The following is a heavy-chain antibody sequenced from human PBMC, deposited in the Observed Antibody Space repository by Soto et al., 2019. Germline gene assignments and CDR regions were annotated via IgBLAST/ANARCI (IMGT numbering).Heavy chain of an antibody. J-gene: IGHJ4*02. CDR3: ASTVVTGY. V-gene: IGHV3-74*01. D-gene: IGHD2-15*01. CDR2: INSDGSRT. Sequence: EVQLVESGGGLVQPGGSLRLSCAVSGFTFSSDWMHWVRQAPGKGLVWVSRINSDGSRTSYADSVKGRFTISRDNAKNTLYLQMNSLRAEDTSVYYCASTVVTGYWGQGTLFTVSS. CDR1: GFTFSSDW.